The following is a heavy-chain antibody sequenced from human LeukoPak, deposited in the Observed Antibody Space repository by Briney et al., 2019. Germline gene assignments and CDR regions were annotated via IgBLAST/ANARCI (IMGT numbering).Heavy chain of an antibody. CDR3: ARDHDYAEYMDV. V-gene: IGHV3-69-1*01. CDR2: ISSRRFT. D-gene: IGHD4-17*01. Sequence: GGSLRLSCAASRFIFSNYNMNWVRQAPGKGLEWVSSISSRRFTYYADSAMGRFTVSRDNAKNSLFLHMKRLSVEDTAVYYCARDHDYAEYMDVWGKGTTVTVSS. J-gene: IGHJ6*03. CDR1: RFIFSNYN.